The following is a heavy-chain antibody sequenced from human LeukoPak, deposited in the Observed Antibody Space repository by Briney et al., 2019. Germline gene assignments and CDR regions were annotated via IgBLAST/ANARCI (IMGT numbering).Heavy chain of an antibody. CDR3: AREPPWVVVVGGAFDI. CDR2: IYTSGST. Sequence: KSSETLSRTCTVAGGSISSYYWSWIRQPAGKGLQWIGRIYTSGSTNYNPSLKSRVTISVDKSKNQFSLKLSSVTAADTAVYYCAREPPWVVVVGGAFDIWGQGTMVTVSS. V-gene: IGHV4-4*07. J-gene: IGHJ3*02. D-gene: IGHD3-22*01. CDR1: GGSISSYY.